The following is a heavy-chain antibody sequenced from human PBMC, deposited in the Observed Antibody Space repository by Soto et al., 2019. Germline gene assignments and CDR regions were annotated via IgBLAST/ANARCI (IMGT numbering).Heavy chain of an antibody. J-gene: IGHJ3*02. D-gene: IGHD2-15*01. CDR2: IGTAGDT. V-gene: IGHV3-13*01. CDR3: ARDGGYCSGGSCYNAFDI. CDR1: GFTFSSYD. Sequence: EVQLVESGGGLVQPGGSLRLSCAASGFTFSSYDMHWVRQATGKGLEWVSAIGTAGDTYYPGSVKGRFTISRENAKNSLYLHMNSLRAGDTAVYYCARDGGYCSGGSCYNAFDIWGQGTMVTVSS.